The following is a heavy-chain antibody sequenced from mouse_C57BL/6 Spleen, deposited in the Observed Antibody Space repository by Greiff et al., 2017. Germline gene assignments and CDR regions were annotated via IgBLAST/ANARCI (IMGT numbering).Heavy chain of an antibody. CDR1: GYTFTSYW. J-gene: IGHJ3*01. D-gene: IGHD1-1*01. CDR2: IDPNSGGT. CDR3: AREGYYGSSQAWFAY. V-gene: IGHV1-72*01. Sequence: QVQLQQPGAELVKPGASVKLSCKASGYTFTSYWMHWVKQRPGRGLEWIRRIDPNSGGTKYNEKFKSKATLTVDKPSSTAYMQLSSLTSEDSAVYYCAREGYYGSSQAWFAYWGQGTLVTVSA.